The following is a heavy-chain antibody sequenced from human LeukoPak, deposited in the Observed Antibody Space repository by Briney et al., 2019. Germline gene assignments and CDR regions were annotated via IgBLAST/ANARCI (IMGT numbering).Heavy chain of an antibody. J-gene: IGHJ4*02. CDR2: ISGSGGST. CDR3: AKVPQWSSFRFFDY. V-gene: IGHV3-23*01. CDR1: GFSFSRYW. Sequence: GGSLRLSCAASGFSFSRYWMSWVRQAPGKGLEWVSAISGSGGSTYYADSVKGRSTISRDNSKNTLYLQMNSLRAEDTAVYYCAKVPQWSSFRFFDYWGQGTLVTVSS. D-gene: IGHD6-13*01.